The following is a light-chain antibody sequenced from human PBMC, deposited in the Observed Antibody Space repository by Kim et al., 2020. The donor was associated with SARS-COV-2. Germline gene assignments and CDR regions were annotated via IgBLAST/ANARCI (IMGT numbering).Light chain of an antibody. CDR3: SAWDSSLGAWV. CDR1: SNNVGDQG. J-gene: IGLJ3*02. Sequence: LTQPPSVSKGLRQTATLTCTGNSNNVGDQGAAWLQQHRGHPPKLLFYRNNNRPSGISERLSASRSGTTASLTITGLQPEDEADYYCSAWDSSLGAWVFGGGTQLTVL. V-gene: IGLV10-54*01. CDR2: RNN.